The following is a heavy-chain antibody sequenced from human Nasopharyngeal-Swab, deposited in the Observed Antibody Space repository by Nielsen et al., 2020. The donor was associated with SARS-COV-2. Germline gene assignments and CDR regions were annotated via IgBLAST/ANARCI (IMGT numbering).Heavy chain of an antibody. CDR2: IIPIFGTA. CDR1: GGTFSSYA. J-gene: IGHJ4*02. V-gene: IGHV1-69*06. CDR3: ARVGTIFGVVSGVD. D-gene: IGHD3-3*01. Sequence: SVKVSCKASGGTFSSYAISWVRQAPGQGLEWMGGIIPIFGTANYAQKFQGRVTITAAKSTSTAYMELSSLRSEDTAVYYCARVGTIFGVVSGVDWGQGTLVTVSS.